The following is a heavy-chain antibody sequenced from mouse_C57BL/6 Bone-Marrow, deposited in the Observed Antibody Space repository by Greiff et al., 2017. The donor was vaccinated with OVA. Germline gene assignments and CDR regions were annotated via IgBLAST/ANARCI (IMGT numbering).Heavy chain of an antibody. CDR1: GFTFSDYY. D-gene: IGHD2-4*01. Sequence: EVKLMESGGGLVQPGGSLKLSCAASGFTFSDYYMYWVRQTPEKRLEWVAYISNGGGSTYYPDTVKGRFTISRDNAKNTLYLQMSRLKSEDTAMYYCARLYDYDRPYHWYFDVWGTGTTVTVSS. CDR3: ARLYDYDRPYHWYFDV. J-gene: IGHJ1*03. CDR2: ISNGGGST. V-gene: IGHV5-12*01.